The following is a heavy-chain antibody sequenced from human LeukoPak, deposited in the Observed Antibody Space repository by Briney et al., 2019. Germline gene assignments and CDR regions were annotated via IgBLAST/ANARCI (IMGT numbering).Heavy chain of an antibody. CDR3: ARVRYFDIIDY. CDR1: GGSISSYY. J-gene: IGHJ4*02. D-gene: IGHD3-9*01. CDR2: IYYSGST. Sequence: SETLSLTCTVSGGSISSYYWSWIRQPPGKGLEWIGYIYYSGSTNYNPSLTSRVTISVDTSKNQFSLKLSSVTAADTAVYYCARVRYFDIIDYWGQGALVTVSS. V-gene: IGHV4-59*01.